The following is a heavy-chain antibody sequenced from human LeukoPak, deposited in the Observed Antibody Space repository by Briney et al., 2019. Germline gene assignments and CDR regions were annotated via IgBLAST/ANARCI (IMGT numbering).Heavy chain of an antibody. CDR3: ARDSKRITMVRESFGVLY. J-gene: IGHJ4*02. D-gene: IGHD3-10*01. Sequence: ASVKVSCKASGYTFTGYYMHWVRQAPGQGLEWMGWINPNSGGTNYAQKFQGWVTMTRDTSISTAYMELSRLRSDDTAVYYCARDSKRITMVRESFGVLYWGQGTLVTVSS. CDR1: GYTFTGYY. CDR2: INPNSGGT. V-gene: IGHV1-2*04.